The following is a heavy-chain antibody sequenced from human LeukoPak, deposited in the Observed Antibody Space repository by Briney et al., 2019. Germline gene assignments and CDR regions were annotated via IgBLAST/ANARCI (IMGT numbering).Heavy chain of an antibody. CDR2: INGGGTRT. Sequence: PGGFLRLSCAASGFTFRNYAMTWVRQAPGKGLEWVSTINGGGTRTYYADSVKGRFTISRDNSKNTLYLQMDSLRAEDTAVYYCARGGTYYDFWSGDYWGQGTLVTVSS. D-gene: IGHD3-3*01. V-gene: IGHV3-23*01. J-gene: IGHJ4*02. CDR3: ARGGTYYDFWSGDY. CDR1: GFTFRNYA.